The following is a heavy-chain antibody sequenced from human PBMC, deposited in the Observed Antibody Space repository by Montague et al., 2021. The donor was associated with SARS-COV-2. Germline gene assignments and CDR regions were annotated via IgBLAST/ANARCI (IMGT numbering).Heavy chain of an antibody. CDR2: SYAIFCL. CDR1: SPCTVTCN. CDR3: ARGRGWLVFDY. Sequence: SETLSLTCPVPSPCTVTCNSGADRKCTRLNSGHQRISYAIFCLNYNPSLKSRIAISVATSKSQFSLKLTAVTAADTAVYYCARGRGWLVFDYWGQGNLVTVSS. V-gene: IGHV4-59*01. J-gene: IGHJ4*02. D-gene: IGHD6-19*01.